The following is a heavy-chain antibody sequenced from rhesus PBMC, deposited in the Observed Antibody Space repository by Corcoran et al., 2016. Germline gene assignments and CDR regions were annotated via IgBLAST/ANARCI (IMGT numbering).Heavy chain of an antibody. CDR2: IYGSSTTT. D-gene: IGHD3-16*01. J-gene: IGHJ4*01. CDR3: ARDGGVALDSGSYYQAFDY. CDR1: GGSISDSYR. Sequence: QVQLQESGPGVVKPSETLSLTCAVSGGSISDSYRWSWIRQPPGKGLGWIGYIYGSSTTTHSTPSLKSLVTISKDTSKNQFSLKLSSVTAADTAVYYCARDGGVALDSGSYYQAFDYWGQGVLVTVSS. V-gene: IGHV4S10*01.